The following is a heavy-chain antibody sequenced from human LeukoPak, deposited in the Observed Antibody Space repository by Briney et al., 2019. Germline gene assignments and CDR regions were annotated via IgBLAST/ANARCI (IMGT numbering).Heavy chain of an antibody. CDR2: INLNSGGT. CDR1: GYTFTNYY. J-gene: IGHJ4*02. D-gene: IGHD6-6*01. Sequence: ASVKVSCKASGYTFTNYYIHWVRQAPGQGLEWMGWINLNSGGTNYAQKFQGRVTMTRDTSISTAYMELSSLRSDDTAVYSCTRGRPSPGDYWGQGTLVTVSS. CDR3: TRGRPSPGDY. V-gene: IGHV1-2*02.